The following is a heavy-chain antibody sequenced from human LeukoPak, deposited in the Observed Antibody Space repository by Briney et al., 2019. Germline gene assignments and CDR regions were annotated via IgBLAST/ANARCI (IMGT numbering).Heavy chain of an antibody. V-gene: IGHV1-2*02. J-gene: IGHJ4*02. CDR2: INPNSGGT. Sequence: ASVKVSCKASGYTFTGYYMHWVRQAPGQGLEWMGWINPNSGGTNYAQKFQGRVTMTRDTSISTAYMELSRLRPDDTAVYYCARERTLTSCYDYWGQGTLVTVSS. CDR3: ARERTLTSCYDY. D-gene: IGHD2-15*01. CDR1: GYTFTGYY.